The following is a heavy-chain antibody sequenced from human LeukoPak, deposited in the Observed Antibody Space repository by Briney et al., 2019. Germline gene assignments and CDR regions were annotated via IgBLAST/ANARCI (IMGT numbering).Heavy chain of an antibody. J-gene: IGHJ3*02. CDR1: GYTLTSYY. V-gene: IGHV1-46*01. D-gene: IGHD5-12*01. CDR2: INPSGGST. CDR3: ANQEWLRFNLNAFDI. Sequence: GASVKVSCKASGYTLTSYYMHWVRRAPGQGLEWMGIINPSGGSTNYAQKFQGRVTMTRDMSTRTVYMELSSLRFEDTAVYYCANQEWLRFNLNAFDIWGQGTMVTVFS.